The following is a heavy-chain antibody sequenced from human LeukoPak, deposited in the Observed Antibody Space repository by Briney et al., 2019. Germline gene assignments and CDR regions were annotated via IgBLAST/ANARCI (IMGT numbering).Heavy chain of an antibody. V-gene: IGHV4-34*01. Sequence: PSETLSLTCAVYGGSFSGYYWSWIRQPPGKGLEWIGEINHSGSTNYNPSLKSRVTISVDTSKNQFSLKLSSVTAADTAVYYCARLSSSWPLQRFDPWGQGTLVTVSS. CDR1: GGSFSGYY. CDR2: INHSGST. D-gene: IGHD6-13*01. J-gene: IGHJ5*02. CDR3: ARLSSSWPLQRFDP.